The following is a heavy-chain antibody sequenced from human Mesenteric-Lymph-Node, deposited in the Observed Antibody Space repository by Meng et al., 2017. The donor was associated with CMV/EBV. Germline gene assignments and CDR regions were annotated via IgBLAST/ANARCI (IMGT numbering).Heavy chain of an antibody. J-gene: IGHJ4*02. CDR3: AKWGGGGHFDY. D-gene: IGHD1-26*01. CDR2: IQYDGSNE. Sequence: GESLKISCAASGFTFSSYGMHWVRQAPGKGLEWVTFIQYDGSNEYYAGSVKGRFTISRDNSKNTLYLRMNSLRGEDTAVYFCAKWGGGGHFDYWGQGTLVTVSS. CDR1: GFTFSSYG. V-gene: IGHV3-30*02.